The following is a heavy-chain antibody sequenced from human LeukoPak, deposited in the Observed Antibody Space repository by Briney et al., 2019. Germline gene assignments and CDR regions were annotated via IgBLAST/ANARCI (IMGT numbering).Heavy chain of an antibody. CDR1: GYIFTSYW. Sequence: GESLKISCKGSGYIFTSYWIAWVRQMPGKGLEWMGIIYPGDSDTRYSPSFQGQVTISADKSISTAYLQWNSLKASDTDMYYCARPRYSGSYAVDYWGQGTLVTVSS. CDR3: ARPRYSGSYAVDY. D-gene: IGHD1-26*01. V-gene: IGHV5-51*01. CDR2: IYPGDSDT. J-gene: IGHJ4*02.